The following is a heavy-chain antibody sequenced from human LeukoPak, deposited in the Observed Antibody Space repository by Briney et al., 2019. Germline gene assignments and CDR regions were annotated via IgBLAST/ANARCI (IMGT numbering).Heavy chain of an antibody. Sequence: SETLSLTCTVSSYSISAYYWSWIRQSPGKGLEWIGYIYSSGNTNYNPSLNSRVTISIDTSKKQFSLNLSSVTAADTAVYFCARVAAAGTRPFFDYWDQGTLVTVSS. D-gene: IGHD6-13*01. CDR1: SYSISAYY. V-gene: IGHV4-59*13. CDR3: ARVAAAGTRPFFDY. CDR2: IYSSGNT. J-gene: IGHJ4*02.